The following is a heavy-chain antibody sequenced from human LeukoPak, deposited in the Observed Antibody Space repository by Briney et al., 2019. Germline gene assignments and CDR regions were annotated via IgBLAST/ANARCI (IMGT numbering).Heavy chain of an antibody. Sequence: PSETLSLTCTVSGGSIRSYYWSWIRQPPGKGLEGIGHIYYSGSTNYNPSLKSRVTISVDTSKNQFSLKLTSVTAADTAVYYCARAESYYSFFDYWGQGTLVTVSS. CDR2: IYYSGST. D-gene: IGHD1-26*01. CDR1: GGSIRSYY. J-gene: IGHJ4*02. CDR3: ARAESYYSFFDY. V-gene: IGHV4-59*01.